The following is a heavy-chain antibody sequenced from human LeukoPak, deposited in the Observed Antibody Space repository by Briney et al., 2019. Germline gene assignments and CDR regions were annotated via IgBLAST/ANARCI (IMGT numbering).Heavy chain of an antibody. D-gene: IGHD6-13*01. CDR1: GYSISSGYY. CDR3: ARGYSSSWYFNWFDP. V-gene: IGHV4-38-2*02. CDR2: IYHSGST. Sequence: SETLSLTCTVSGYSISSGYYWGWIRQPPGKGLEWIGNIYHSGSTSYNPSLKSRVTISVDTSKNQFSLKLSSVTAADTAVYYCARGYSSSWYFNWFDPWGQGTLVTVSS. J-gene: IGHJ5*02.